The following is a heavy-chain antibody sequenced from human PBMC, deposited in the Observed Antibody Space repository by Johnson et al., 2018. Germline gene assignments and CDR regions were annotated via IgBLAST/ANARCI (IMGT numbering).Heavy chain of an antibody. CDR1: GGSISGNY. V-gene: IGHV4-59*01. D-gene: IGHD3-22*01. J-gene: IGHJ3*02. Sequence: QVQLQESGPGLVKPSETLSLTCTVSGGSISGNYWIWIRQPPGKGLEWIGYMYYSGNTNYNPSLKSRVTILLDTSKNQFSLKLSSETAADPAVYYCAGGSGSSAYYVDAFDIWGQGTMVTVSS. CDR2: MYYSGNT. CDR3: AGGSGSSAYYVDAFDI.